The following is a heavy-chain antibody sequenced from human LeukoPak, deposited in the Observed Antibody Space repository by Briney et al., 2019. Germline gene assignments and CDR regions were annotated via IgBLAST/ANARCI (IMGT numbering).Heavy chain of an antibody. CDR3: ARSLYGSNWSHFNF. D-gene: IGHD4-11*01. V-gene: IGHV4-61*08. Sequence: SETLSLTCTVSGGSISSGGYYWSWIRQHPGKGLEWIGYIYYSGNTDYNPSLKSRVTISVDRSKNQFSLQLTSVTAADTAVYYCARSLYGSNWSHFNFWGQGTLVTVSS. J-gene: IGHJ4*02. CDR2: IYYSGNT. CDR1: GGSISSGGYY.